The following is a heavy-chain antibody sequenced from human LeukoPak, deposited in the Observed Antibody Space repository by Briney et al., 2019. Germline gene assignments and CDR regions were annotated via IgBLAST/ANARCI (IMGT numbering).Heavy chain of an antibody. CDR2: IYSGGST. J-gene: IGHJ4*02. Sequence: PGGSLRLSCAASGFTVSSNYMSWVRQAPGKGLEWVSVIYSGGSTYYADSVKGRFTISRDSSKSTLYLQMNSLRAEDTAVYYCARSSSWAKKFDFDYWGQGTLVTVSS. CDR3: ARSSSWAKKFDFDY. CDR1: GFTVSSNY. D-gene: IGHD6-13*01. V-gene: IGHV3-53*01.